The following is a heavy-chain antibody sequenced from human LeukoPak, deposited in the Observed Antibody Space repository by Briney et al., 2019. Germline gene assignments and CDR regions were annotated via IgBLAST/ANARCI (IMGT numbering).Heavy chain of an antibody. CDR1: GFTFSSYG. J-gene: IGHJ4*02. CDR3: AKEGRSNFWSGYYLDY. CDR2: ISYDGSNK. V-gene: IGHV3-30*18. Sequence: GGSLRLSCAASGFTFSSYGMQWVRQAPGKGLEWVAVISYDGSNKYYADSVKGRFTISRDNSKNTLYLQMNSLRAEDTAVYYCAKEGRSNFWSGYYLDYWGQGTLVTVSS. D-gene: IGHD3-3*01.